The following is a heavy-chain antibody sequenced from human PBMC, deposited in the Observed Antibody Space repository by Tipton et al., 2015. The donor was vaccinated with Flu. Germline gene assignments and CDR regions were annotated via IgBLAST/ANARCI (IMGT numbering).Heavy chain of an antibody. CDR3: ARDLAPYSSGWYVQLAWGFDS. D-gene: IGHD6-19*01. CDR1: GYSISSGYY. CDR2: IYHSGST. J-gene: IGHJ4*02. Sequence: LSLTCTVSGYSISSGYYWGWIRQPPGKGLEWIGSIYHSGSTYYNPSLKSRVTISVDTSKNQFSLKLSSVTAADTAVYYCARDLAPYSSGWYVQLAWGFDSWGKGSLVTVSS. V-gene: IGHV4-38-2*02.